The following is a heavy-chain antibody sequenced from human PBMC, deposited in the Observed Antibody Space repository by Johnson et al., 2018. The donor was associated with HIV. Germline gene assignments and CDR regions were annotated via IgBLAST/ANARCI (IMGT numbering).Heavy chain of an antibody. CDR1: GFVFNNYA. Sequence: QVQLVESGGGVVQPGRSLRLSCAASGFVFNNYAMPWVRQAPGKGLEWVAVIGYDGSNKYYADSVKGRPTVSRDNSKNTLYLQMNSLRAEDTALYYCAKGMGELLRIDAFDIWGQGTMVTVSS. CDR2: IGYDGSNK. J-gene: IGHJ3*02. V-gene: IGHV3-30*04. CDR3: AKGMGELLRIDAFDI. D-gene: IGHD1-26*01.